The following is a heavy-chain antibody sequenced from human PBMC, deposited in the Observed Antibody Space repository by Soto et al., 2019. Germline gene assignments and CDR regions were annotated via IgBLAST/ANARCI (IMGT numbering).Heavy chain of an antibody. D-gene: IGHD3-22*01. CDR1: GGSISSGGYS. J-gene: IGHJ4*02. CDR3: ARVEGDSSGYSFLFDY. CDR2: IYHSGST. Sequence: SETLSLTCAVSGGSISSGGYSFICIRQPPWNGLEWIGYIYHSGSTYYNPSLKSRVTISVDRSKNQFSLKLSSVTAADTAVYYCARVEGDSSGYSFLFDYWGQGTLVTVSS. V-gene: IGHV4-30-2*01.